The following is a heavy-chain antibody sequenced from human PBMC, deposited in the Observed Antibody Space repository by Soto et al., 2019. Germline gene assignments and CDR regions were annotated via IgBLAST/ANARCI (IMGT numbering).Heavy chain of an antibody. Sequence: QVQLVESGGGVVQPGRSLRLSCTASGFTFSRCIMHWVRQAPGKGLEWVALASFDQTYKSYTDSVKGRFTISRDDSRNTVYLQMNSLRPEDTAIYYCAREMRPSPFDYWGQGTLVTVSS. J-gene: IGHJ4*02. CDR1: GFTFSRCI. V-gene: IGHV3-30-3*01. CDR3: AREMRPSPFDY. CDR2: ASFDQTYK.